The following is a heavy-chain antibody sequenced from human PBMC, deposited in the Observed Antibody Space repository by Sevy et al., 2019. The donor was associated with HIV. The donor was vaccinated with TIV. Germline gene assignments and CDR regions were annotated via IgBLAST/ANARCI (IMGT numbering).Heavy chain of an antibody. V-gene: IGHV3-21*01. Sequence: GGSLRLSCAASGFIFSTYNMNWVRQAPGKGLEWVSSISSSSSYIYYADSVKGRFTISRDNAKKLLFLQMNSLRVEDMAVYYCARGSSSYAMSWGQGTLVTVSS. D-gene: IGHD2-2*01. CDR3: ARGSSSYAMS. CDR2: ISSSSSYI. J-gene: IGHJ4*02. CDR1: GFIFSTYN.